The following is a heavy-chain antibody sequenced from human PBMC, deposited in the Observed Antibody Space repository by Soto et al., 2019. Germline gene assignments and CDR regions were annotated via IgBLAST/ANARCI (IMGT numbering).Heavy chain of an antibody. J-gene: IGHJ6*02. CDR2: INSNGSST. Sequence: GGSLRLSCAASGFTFSSYWMHWVRQAPGKGLVWVSRINSNGSSTSYADSVKGRFTISRDNAKNTLYLQMNSLRAEDTAVYYCARELAPSYYYYYGMDVWGQGTTVTVSS. D-gene: IGHD6-6*01. V-gene: IGHV3-74*01. CDR1: GFTFSSYW. CDR3: ARELAPSYYYYYGMDV.